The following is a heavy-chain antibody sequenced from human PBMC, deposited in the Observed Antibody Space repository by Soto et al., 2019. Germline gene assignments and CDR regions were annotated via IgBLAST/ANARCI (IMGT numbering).Heavy chain of an antibody. CDR3: ARRKSRLYSSSWEHYGMDV. CDR1: GYSISSGYY. D-gene: IGHD6-13*01. V-gene: IGHV4-38-2*01. Sequence: PSETLSLTCDVSGYSISSGYYWGWIRQPPGKGLEWIGYIYYSGSTYYNPSLKSRVTISVDTSKNQFSLKLSSVTAADTAVYYCARRKSRLYSSSWEHYGMDVWGQGTTVTVSS. CDR2: IYYSGST. J-gene: IGHJ6*02.